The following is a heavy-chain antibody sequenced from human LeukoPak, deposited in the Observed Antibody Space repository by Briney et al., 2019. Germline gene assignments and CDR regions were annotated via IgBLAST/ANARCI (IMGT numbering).Heavy chain of an antibody. CDR1: GFTFSSYG. J-gene: IGHJ4*02. CDR2: ISYDGSNK. V-gene: IGHV3-30*18. D-gene: IGHD6-13*01. Sequence: QPGRSLSLSCAASGFTFSSYGMHWVRQAPGKGLEWVAVISYDGSNKYYADFVKGRFTISRDNSKNTLYLQMNSLRAEDTAVYYCAKVKGSSWLTDYWGQGTLVTVSS. CDR3: AKVKGSSWLTDY.